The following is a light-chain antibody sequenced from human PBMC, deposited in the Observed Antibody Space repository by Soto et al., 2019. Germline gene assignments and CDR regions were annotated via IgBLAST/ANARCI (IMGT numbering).Light chain of an antibody. CDR1: RSNIGYNY. CDR2: NND. V-gene: IGLV1-51*01. Sequence: QSALTQPPSVSAAPGQKVTISCSGTRSNIGYNYVSWYQQFPDAAPQLFIYNNDKRPSGIPDRFSGSKSGTSATLRISGLQTGDEAEYYCGTWDSSLDTFVFGTGTKLTVL. J-gene: IGLJ1*01. CDR3: GTWDSSLDTFV.